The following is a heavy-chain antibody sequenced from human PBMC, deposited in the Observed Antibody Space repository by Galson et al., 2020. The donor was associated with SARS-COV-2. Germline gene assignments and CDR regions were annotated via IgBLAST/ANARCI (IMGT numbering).Heavy chain of an antibody. CDR3: ARDAANYYYYGMDV. J-gene: IGHJ6*02. Sequence: GESLKISCAASGFTFSSYAVHWVRQAPGKGLEWVGFISYDGSIKYYAESVKGRFTISRDNSKNTLYLQMNNLRPEDTAVYYCARDAANYYYYGMDVWGQGTTVTVSS. CDR1: GFTFSSYA. D-gene: IGHD2-15*01. CDR2: ISYDGSIK. V-gene: IGHV3-30-3*01.